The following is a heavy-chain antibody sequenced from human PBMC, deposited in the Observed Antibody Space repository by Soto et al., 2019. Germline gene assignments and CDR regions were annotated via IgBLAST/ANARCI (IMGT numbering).Heavy chain of an antibody. D-gene: IGHD3-3*01. CDR1: GGSISSGGYS. V-gene: IGHV4-30-2*01. Sequence: PSETLSLTCAVSGGSISSGGYSWSWIRQPPGKGLEWIGYIYHSGSTYYNPSLKSRVTISVDRSKNQFSLKLSSVTAADTAVYYCARGGYDFWSGPRMDVWGQGTTVTVSS. CDR2: IYHSGST. CDR3: ARGGYDFWSGPRMDV. J-gene: IGHJ6*02.